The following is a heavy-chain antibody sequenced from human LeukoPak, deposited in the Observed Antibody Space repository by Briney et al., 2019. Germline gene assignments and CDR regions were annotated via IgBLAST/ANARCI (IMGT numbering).Heavy chain of an antibody. CDR3: AKGPLESNWNWFDP. Sequence: PGGSLRLSCAASGFTFSSYAMHWVRQAPGKGLEWVSVISGSGDSTYYGGSVKGRFTISRDNSKNTLYLQMNSLRAEDTAVYYCAKGPLESNWNWFDPWGQGTLVTVSS. V-gene: IGHV3-23*01. J-gene: IGHJ5*02. CDR2: ISGSGDST. D-gene: IGHD1-1*01. CDR1: GFTFSSYA.